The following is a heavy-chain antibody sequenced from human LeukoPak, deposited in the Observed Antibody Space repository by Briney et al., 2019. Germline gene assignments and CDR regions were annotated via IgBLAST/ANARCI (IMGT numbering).Heavy chain of an antibody. D-gene: IGHD3-3*01. Sequence: XVKVSCKASGGTFSRYAISWVRQAPGQGLEGMGGIIPIFGTANYAQKFQCRVTITTDESTTTAYMELSSLRSEDTAVYYCARSSPRITIFGVVTLFDYWGQGTLVTVSS. J-gene: IGHJ4*02. CDR1: GGTFSRYA. CDR3: ARSSPRITIFGVVTLFDY. V-gene: IGHV1-69*05. CDR2: IIPIFGTA.